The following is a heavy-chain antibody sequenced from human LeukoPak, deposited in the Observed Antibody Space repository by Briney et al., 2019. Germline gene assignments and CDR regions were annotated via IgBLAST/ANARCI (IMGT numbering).Heavy chain of an antibody. V-gene: IGHV4-59*01. CDR2: ISYSGST. J-gene: IGHJ4*02. CDR1: GGSLSGYY. Sequence: SETLSLTCTVSGGSLSGYYWSWIRQPPGKGLEWIGYISYSGSTNYNPSLKTRVTISVDTSKSQFSLKLSSVTAADTAVYYCARGRTDFDYWGQGTLVTVSS. D-gene: IGHD4-17*01. CDR3: ARGRTDFDY.